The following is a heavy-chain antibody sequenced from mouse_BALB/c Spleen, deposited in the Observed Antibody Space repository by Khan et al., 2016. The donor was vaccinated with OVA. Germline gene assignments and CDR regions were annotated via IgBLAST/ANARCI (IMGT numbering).Heavy chain of an antibody. CDR1: GYSITSGYA. Sequence: EVKLLESGPGLVKPSQSLSLTCTVTGYSITSGYAWNWIRQFPGNKLEWMGYISYSGVTSYTPSLKSRISITRDTSKNTFFLQLNYVTTEDTATDYCARGNYYGYYFDYWGQGTTLTVSS. D-gene: IGHD1-1*01. CDR2: ISYSGVT. CDR3: ARGNYYGYYFDY. V-gene: IGHV3-2*02. J-gene: IGHJ2*01.